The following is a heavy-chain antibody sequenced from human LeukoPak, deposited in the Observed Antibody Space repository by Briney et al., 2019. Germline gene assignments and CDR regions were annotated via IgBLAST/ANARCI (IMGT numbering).Heavy chain of an antibody. J-gene: IGHJ4*02. CDR3: ARDQYSGSLDY. Sequence: PSETLSLTCTVSGGSISSYYWTWIRQPAGKGLEGMGRFYSTGSTNYNPSLKSRVTMSVDTSQNQFSLKLSSVPAADTDVYYCARDQYSGSLDYWGQGTLVTVSS. D-gene: IGHD1-26*01. V-gene: IGHV4-4*07. CDR2: FYSTGST. CDR1: GGSISSYY.